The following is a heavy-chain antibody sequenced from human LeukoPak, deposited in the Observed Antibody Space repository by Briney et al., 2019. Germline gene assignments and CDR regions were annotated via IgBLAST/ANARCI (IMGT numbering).Heavy chain of an antibody. CDR1: GFIFSRDS. J-gene: IGHJ4*02. CDR2: INGGGSPI. D-gene: IGHD2/OR15-2a*01. CDR3: VRDNPRCCGVIPSNIDDY. Sequence: GGSLRLSCAASGFIFSRDSLNWVRQAPGKGLEWVAYINGGGSPIYYADSVRGRFTISRDNAKNSLYLQMNSLRAEDTAVYYCVRDNPRCCGVIPSNIDDYWGQGTLVTVSS. V-gene: IGHV3-48*01.